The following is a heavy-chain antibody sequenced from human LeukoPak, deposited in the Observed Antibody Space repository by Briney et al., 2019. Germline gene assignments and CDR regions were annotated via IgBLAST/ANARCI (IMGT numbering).Heavy chain of an antibody. J-gene: IGHJ3*01. CDR1: GFAFADYA. CDR3: VKDRNSRDLDSLDV. Sequence: GRSLRLSCAASGFAFADYAIHWVRLVPGKGLEWVSGIDWNSGNSGYADSVKGRFTISRDNAKNSLYLQMDSLRPEDTALYYCVKDRNSRDLDSLDVWGQGTMVTVSS. D-gene: IGHD2-2*03. CDR2: IDWNSGNS. V-gene: IGHV3-9*01.